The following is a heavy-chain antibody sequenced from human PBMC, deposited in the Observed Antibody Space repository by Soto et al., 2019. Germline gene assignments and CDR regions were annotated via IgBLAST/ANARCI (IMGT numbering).Heavy chain of an antibody. CDR1: GYTFTGYY. Sequence: GASVKFSCKASGYTFTGYYMHWVRQAPGQGLEWMGWINPNSGGTNYAQKFQGWVTMTRDTSISTAYMELSRLRSDDTAVYYCATWGMGLVEYYGMDVWGQGTTVTVSS. D-gene: IGHD3-16*01. V-gene: IGHV1-2*04. CDR3: ATWGMGLVEYYGMDV. CDR2: INPNSGGT. J-gene: IGHJ6*02.